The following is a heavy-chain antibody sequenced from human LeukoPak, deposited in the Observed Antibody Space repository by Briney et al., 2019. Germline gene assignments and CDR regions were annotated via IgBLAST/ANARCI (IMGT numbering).Heavy chain of an antibody. Sequence: PSETLSLTCTVSGGSISSSSYYWGWIRHPPGKGLECIGSIYYSGSTYYSPSLKSRVTISVDTSKNQFSLELGSVTAADTAVYYCARQAVYGSWNNNWFDPWGQGTLVTVSS. CDR1: GGSISSSSYY. V-gene: IGHV4-39*01. CDR3: ARQAVYGSWNNNWFDP. D-gene: IGHD3-10*01. J-gene: IGHJ5*02. CDR2: IYYSGST.